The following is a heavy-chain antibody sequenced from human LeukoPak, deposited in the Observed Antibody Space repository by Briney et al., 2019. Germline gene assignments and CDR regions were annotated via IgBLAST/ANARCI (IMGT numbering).Heavy chain of an antibody. D-gene: IGHD2-21*02. V-gene: IGHV1-2*02. J-gene: IGHJ4*02. CDR1: GYTFTAYY. Sequence: ASVKVSCKTSGYTFTAYYMHWVRQAPGQGLEWMGWINPNSGATKYAQKFQGRVTMTRDTSISTAYMELSRLRSDDTAAYYCAPSPPTDFAYYFGYWGQGTLVTVPS. CDR3: APSPPTDFAYYFGY. CDR2: INPNSGAT.